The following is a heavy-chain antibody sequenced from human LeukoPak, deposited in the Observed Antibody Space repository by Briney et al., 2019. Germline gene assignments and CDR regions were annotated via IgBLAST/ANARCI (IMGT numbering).Heavy chain of an antibody. V-gene: IGHV1-69*13. Sequence: SVKVSCKASGGTFSSYAISWVRQSPGQGLEWMGGIIPIFGTANYAQKFQGRVTITADESTSTAYMELSSLRSEDTAVYYCARELGDCSSTSCPFDYWGQGTLVTVSS. D-gene: IGHD2-2*01. CDR3: ARELGDCSSTSCPFDY. CDR1: GGTFSSYA. J-gene: IGHJ4*02. CDR2: IIPIFGTA.